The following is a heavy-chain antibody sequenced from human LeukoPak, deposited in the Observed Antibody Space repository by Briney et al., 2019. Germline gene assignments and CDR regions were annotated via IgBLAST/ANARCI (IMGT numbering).Heavy chain of an antibody. D-gene: IGHD6-13*01. V-gene: IGHV4-34*01. CDR2: INHSGST. J-gene: IGHJ4*02. CDR1: GGSFSGYY. Sequence: SETLSLTCAVYGGSFSGYYWSWIRQPPGKGLEWIGEINHSGSTNYNPSLKSRVTISVDTSKNQFSLKLSSVTAADTAAYYCARGPSSSWYPRFDYWGQGTLVTVSS. CDR3: ARGPSSSWYPRFDY.